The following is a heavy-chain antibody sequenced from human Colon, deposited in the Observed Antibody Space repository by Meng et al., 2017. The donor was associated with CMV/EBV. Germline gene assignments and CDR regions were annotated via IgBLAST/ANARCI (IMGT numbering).Heavy chain of an antibody. Sequence: QVVLEGVGGGWVQPGGSLRLSCVASGFNFNDSYMYWFRRAPGKGLEWISYITSDTPYRLYSESVQGRFTISRDNAKNSLFLQMNSLRAEDTAVYYCAPYATSWSFEHWGQGTLVTVSS. J-gene: IGHJ4*02. CDR1: GFNFNDSY. CDR2: ITSDTPYR. V-gene: IGHV3-11*05. CDR3: APYATSWSFEH. D-gene: IGHD2-2*01.